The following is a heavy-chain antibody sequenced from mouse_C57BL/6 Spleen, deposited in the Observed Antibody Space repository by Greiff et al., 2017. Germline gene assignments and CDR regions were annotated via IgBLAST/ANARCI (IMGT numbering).Heavy chain of an antibody. D-gene: IGHD2-5*01. CDR1: GYTFTSYW. CDR3: ARVYSNYVGWFAY. CDR2: IDPSDSYT. V-gene: IGHV1-69*01. J-gene: IGHJ3*01. Sequence: VQLQQSGAELVMPGASVKLSCKASGYTFTSYWMHWVKQRPGQGLEWIGEIDPSDSYTNYNQKFKGKSTLTVDKSSSTAYMQLSSLTSEDSAVYYCARVYSNYVGWFAYWGQGTLVTVSA.